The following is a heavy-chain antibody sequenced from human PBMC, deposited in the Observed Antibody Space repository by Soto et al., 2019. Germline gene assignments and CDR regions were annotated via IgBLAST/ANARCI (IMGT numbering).Heavy chain of an antibody. Sequence: QVQLQESGPGLVTPSGTLSLTCAVSGGSISSSNWWSWVRQPPGKRMEWIGEISPGGSTNYNPSLTSLVTISVDKSKNQFSLKLSSGTAADTAVYYCARDCSSTSCYTGYYYYGMDVWGQGTTVTVSS. CDR2: ISPGGST. D-gene: IGHD2-2*02. CDR3: ARDCSSTSCYTGYYYYGMDV. V-gene: IGHV4-4*02. CDR1: GGSISSSNW. J-gene: IGHJ6*02.